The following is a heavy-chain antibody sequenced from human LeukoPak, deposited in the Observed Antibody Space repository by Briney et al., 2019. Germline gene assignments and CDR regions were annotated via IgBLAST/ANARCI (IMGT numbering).Heavy chain of an antibody. D-gene: IGHD5-18*01. CDR2: INPNNGVT. V-gene: IGHV1-2*02. Sequence: ASVKVSCKASGYTFTDYYMHWVRQAPGQGLEWMAWINPNNGVTNYAQKVQGRVTMTRDTSISTAYMELSRLRSDDTAVYYCATEGNTAINTNWFDPWGQGTLVTVSS. J-gene: IGHJ5*02. CDR1: GYTFTDYY. CDR3: ATEGNTAINTNWFDP.